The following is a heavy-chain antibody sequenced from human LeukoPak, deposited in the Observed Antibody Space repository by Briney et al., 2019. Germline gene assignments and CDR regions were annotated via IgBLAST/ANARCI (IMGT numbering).Heavy chain of an antibody. V-gene: IGHV3-74*01. CDR2: INTDGSDA. Sequence: GGSLRLSCAASGFTFSDTWMHWVRQAPGKGLMWVARINTDGSDAVYAGSVKGRFTISRDNTQNALHLQMHSLRAEDTAMYYCARVYGGPFVLWGQGNLVTVSS. D-gene: IGHD4-23*01. CDR1: GFTFSDTW. J-gene: IGHJ4*02. CDR3: ARVYGGPFVL.